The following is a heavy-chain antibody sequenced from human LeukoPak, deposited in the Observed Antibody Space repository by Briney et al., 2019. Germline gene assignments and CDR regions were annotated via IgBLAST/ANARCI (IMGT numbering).Heavy chain of an antibody. Sequence: PSETLSLTCTVSGGSISSYYWSWIRQPPGKGLEWIGYIYYSGSTNYNPSLKSRVTISVDTSKNQFSLKLSSVTAADTAVYYCARVGGGYGDYLDYWGQGTLVNVSS. CDR1: GGSISSYY. CDR2: IYYSGST. V-gene: IGHV4-59*08. J-gene: IGHJ4*02. D-gene: IGHD5-12*01. CDR3: ARVGGGYGDYLDY.